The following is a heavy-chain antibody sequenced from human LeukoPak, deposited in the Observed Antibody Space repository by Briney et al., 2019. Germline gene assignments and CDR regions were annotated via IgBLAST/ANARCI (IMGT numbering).Heavy chain of an antibody. CDR3: ARANYGGSGYWGHLYYYMDV. D-gene: IGHD3-22*01. Sequence: PSETLSLTCSVSGGSISSSPYYWGWIRQPPGKGLEWIGSFSHTGSTYYNASLTSPVTISVDTSKNQFSLTLSSVTAADTAVYYCARANYGGSGYWGHLYYYMDVWGKGTTVTVSS. CDR2: FSHTGST. CDR1: GGSISSSPYY. V-gene: IGHV4-39*07. J-gene: IGHJ6*03.